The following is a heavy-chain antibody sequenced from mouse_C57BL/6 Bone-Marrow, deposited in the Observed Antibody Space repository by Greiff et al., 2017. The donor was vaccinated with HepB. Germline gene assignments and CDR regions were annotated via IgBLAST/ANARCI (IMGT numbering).Heavy chain of an antibody. CDR3: ARDFDIYYGSRNAMDY. V-gene: IGHV5-4*01. J-gene: IGHJ4*01. CDR1: GFTFSSYA. D-gene: IGHD1-1*01. CDR2: ISDGGSYT. Sequence: EVKVVESGGGLVKPGGSLKLSCAASGFTFSSYAMSWVRQTPEKRLEWVATISDGGSYTYYPDNVKGRFTISRDNAKNNLYLQMSHLKSEDTAMYYCARDFDIYYGSRNAMDYWGQGTSVTVSS.